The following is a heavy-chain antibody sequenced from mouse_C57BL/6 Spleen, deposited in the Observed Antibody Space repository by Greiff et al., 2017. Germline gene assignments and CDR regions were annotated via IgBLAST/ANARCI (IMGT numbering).Heavy chain of an antibody. V-gene: IGHV2-9-1*01. J-gene: IGHJ4*01. Sequence: VQGVESGPGLVAPSPSLSITCTVSGFSLTSYAISWVRQPPGKGLEWIGVIWTGGGTTYNSALKSRLGICTDNSKSRVFFKMNSLQTDDTARYYGARVYYGKAMDYWGQGTSVTVSS. CDR2: IWTGGGT. CDR3: ARVYYGKAMDY. D-gene: IGHD2-1*01. CDR1: GFSLTSYA.